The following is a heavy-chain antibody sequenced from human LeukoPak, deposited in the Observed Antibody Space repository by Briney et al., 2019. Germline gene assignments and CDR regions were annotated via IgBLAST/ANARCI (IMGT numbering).Heavy chain of an antibody. Sequence: PGGSESLSCASSGFTHEEYGMSGPRHSPGRGLEWVSGINLNGGSTGYADSVKGRFTISRDNAKNTLYLQMNSLRAEDTALYYCAKSLLGIAFDIWCQGTMVTVSS. D-gene: IGHD1-26*01. CDR3: AKSLLGIAFDI. CDR2: INLNGGST. V-gene: IGHV3-20*04. J-gene: IGHJ3*02. CDR1: GFTHEEYG.